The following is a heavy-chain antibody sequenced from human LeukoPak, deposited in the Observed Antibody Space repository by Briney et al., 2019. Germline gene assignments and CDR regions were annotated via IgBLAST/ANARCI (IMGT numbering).Heavy chain of an antibody. J-gene: IGHJ4*02. V-gene: IGHV3-74*01. CDR3: VSFYETY. Sequence: GRSLRLSCAASGNYWMHWVRQAPGKGLVWVSHINSDGSWTSYADSVKGRSTISKDNAKNTVYLQMNSLRAEDTAVYYYVSFYETYWGRGTLVTVSS. CDR2: INSDGSWT. D-gene: IGHD2/OR15-2a*01. CDR1: GNYW.